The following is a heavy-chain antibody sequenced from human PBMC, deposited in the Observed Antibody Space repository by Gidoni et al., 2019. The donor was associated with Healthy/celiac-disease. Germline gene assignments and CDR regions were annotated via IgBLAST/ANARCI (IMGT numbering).Heavy chain of an antibody. CDR1: GFTFSSSW. CDR2: INSDGIST. CDR3: ARAGDYYYYGMDV. J-gene: IGHJ6*02. Sequence: EVQLVESGGGLVQPGGFLRLSCAASGFTFSSSWMHWVRQAPGKGLVWGSRINSDGISTSYADSVKGRFTISRDKAKNKLYLQMNSLRAEDTAVYYCARAGDYYYYGMDVWGQGTTVTVSS. V-gene: IGHV3-74*01.